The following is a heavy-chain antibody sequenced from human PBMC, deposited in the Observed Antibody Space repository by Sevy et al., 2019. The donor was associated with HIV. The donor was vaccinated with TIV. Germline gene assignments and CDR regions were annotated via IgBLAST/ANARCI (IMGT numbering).Heavy chain of an antibody. J-gene: IGHJ4*02. CDR2: TTGSGSNT. D-gene: IGHD2-8*01. Sequence: GGSLRLSCAASGFTFSSYAMSWVRQAPGKGLEWVSVTTGSGSNTYYADSVKGRFTISRDNSKNMLYLQMNTLRAEDTAVYYCAKGGYCSNGACYTDFDYWGQGTLVTVSS. CDR3: AKGGYCSNGACYTDFDY. V-gene: IGHV3-23*01. CDR1: GFTFSSYA.